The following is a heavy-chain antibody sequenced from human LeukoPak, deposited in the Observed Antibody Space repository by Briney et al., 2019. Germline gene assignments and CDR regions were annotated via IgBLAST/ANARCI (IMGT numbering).Heavy chain of an antibody. CDR1: GYIFTNYW. CDR3: ARRREGDSGIDY. J-gene: IGHJ4*02. V-gene: IGHV5-51*01. D-gene: IGHD1-26*01. Sequence: GESLKISCQVSGYIFTNYWIGWVRQMPGKGLESMGIIYPADSDTTYSPSFEGQVTISADKSIDTVYLQWSNLKASDTATYYCARRREGDSGIDYWGQGTLVTVSS. CDR2: IYPADSDT.